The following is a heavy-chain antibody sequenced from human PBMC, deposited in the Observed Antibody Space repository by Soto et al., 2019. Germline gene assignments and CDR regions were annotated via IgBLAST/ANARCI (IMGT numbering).Heavy chain of an antibody. CDR2: ISRDGSVR. Sequence: GALRLSCAASGFTFSNYGIHWVRQAPGNGLEWVAVISRDGSVRYYADSVKGRFTISRDNAKNSLYLQMNSLRAEDTAVYYCARDGVRGVQLIYYYYGMDVWGQGTTVTGSS. V-gene: IGHV3-30*03. D-gene: IGHD3-10*01. CDR3: ARDGVRGVQLIYYYYGMDV. J-gene: IGHJ6*02. CDR1: GFTFSNYG.